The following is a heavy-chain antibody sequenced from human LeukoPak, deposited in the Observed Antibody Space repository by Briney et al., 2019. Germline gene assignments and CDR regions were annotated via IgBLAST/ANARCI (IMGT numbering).Heavy chain of an antibody. CDR1: GFXFSSYT. CDR3: ARDRSPSWASDY. CDR2: ITSSSTYI. D-gene: IGHD2-2*01. V-gene: IGHV3-21*01. Sequence: PGGSLRLSCAASGFXFSSYTINWVRQAPGKGLKWVSSITSSSTYIYYADSVKGRFTVSRDDAKNSLYLQMNSLRDEDTAVYYCARDRSPSWASDYWGQGTLVTVSS. J-gene: IGHJ4*02.